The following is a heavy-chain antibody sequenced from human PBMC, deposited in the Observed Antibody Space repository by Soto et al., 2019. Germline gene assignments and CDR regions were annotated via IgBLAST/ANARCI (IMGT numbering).Heavy chain of an antibody. CDR2: TYYRSKWYN. V-gene: IGHV6-1*01. CDR1: GDSVSSNSAA. J-gene: IGHJ6*03. Sequence: SQTLSLTCAISGDSVSSNSAAWNWNRQSPSRGLEWLGRTYYRSKWYNDYAVSVKSRITINPDTSKNQFSLQLNSVTPEDTAVYYCARDSYAKYYYYYYMDVWGKGTTVTVSS. CDR3: ARDSYAKYYYYYYMDV. D-gene: IGHD2-8*01.